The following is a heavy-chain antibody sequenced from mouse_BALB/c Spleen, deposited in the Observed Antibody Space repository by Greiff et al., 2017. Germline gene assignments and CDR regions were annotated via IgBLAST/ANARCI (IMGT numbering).Heavy chain of an antibody. CDR3: ARFDYGFAY. CDR1: GYSITSDYA. V-gene: IGHV3-2*02. Sequence: EVQLQESGPGLVKPSQSLSLTCTVTGYSITSDYAWNWIRQFPGNKLEWMGYISYSGSTSYNPSLKSRISITRDTSKNQFFLQLNSVTTEDTATYYCARFDYGFAYWGQGTLVTVSA. J-gene: IGHJ3*01. CDR2: ISYSGST. D-gene: IGHD2-4*01.